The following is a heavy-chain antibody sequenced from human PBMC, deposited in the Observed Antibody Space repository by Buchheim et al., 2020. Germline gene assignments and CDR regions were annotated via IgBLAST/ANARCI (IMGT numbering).Heavy chain of an antibody. J-gene: IGHJ4*02. V-gene: IGHV4-31*11. CDR2: IYYSGST. CDR1: GGSIISGANY. CDR3: VREDDSSGSSDY. D-gene: IGHD3-22*01. Sequence: QVQLQESGPGLVKPSQTLSLTCAVSGGSIISGANYWSWIRQHPGKGLEWIGYIYYSGSTFFNPSLKSRVIMSIDISKNQFSLNLRSVTAADTAVYYCVREDDSSGSSDYWGQGTL.